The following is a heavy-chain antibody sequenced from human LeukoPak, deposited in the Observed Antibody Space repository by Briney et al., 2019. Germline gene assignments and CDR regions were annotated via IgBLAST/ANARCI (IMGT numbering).Heavy chain of an antibody. CDR1: GYTFTSYG. CDR2: INTYSGNT. Sequence: GASVKVSCKTSGYTFTSYGISWVRQAPGQRLEWMGWINTYSGNTNYVQKVQGRVTMTTDRSTSTAYMELRSLRSDDTAVYYCASHLPTDSGWYGGEFDYWGQGTLVTVSS. CDR3: ASHLPTDSGWYGGEFDY. V-gene: IGHV1-18*01. D-gene: IGHD6-19*01. J-gene: IGHJ4*02.